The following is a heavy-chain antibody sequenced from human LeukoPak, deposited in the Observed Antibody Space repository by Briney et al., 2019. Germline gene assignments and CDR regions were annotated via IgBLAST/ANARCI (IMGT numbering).Heavy chain of an antibody. CDR2: IKPDGSAQ. J-gene: IGHJ6*02. V-gene: IGHV3-7*01. CDR3: ARDPLLYYYYYGMDV. D-gene: IGHD2/OR15-2a*01. Sequence: GGSLRLSCAASGFTFSNSWMSWVRQAPGKGLEWVATIKPDGSAQYYVDSVKGRFTISRDNAKNSLFLQINSLRAEDTAVYYCARDPLLYYYYYGMDVWGQGTTVTVSS. CDR1: GFTFSNSW.